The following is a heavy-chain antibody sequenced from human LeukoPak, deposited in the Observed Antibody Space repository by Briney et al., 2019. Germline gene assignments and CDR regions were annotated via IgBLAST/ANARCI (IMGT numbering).Heavy chain of an antibody. CDR1: GGTFGSYA. CDR2: IIPIFGTA. Sequence: SVKVSCKASGGTFGSYAISWVRQAPGQGLEWMGRIIPIFGTANYAQKFQGRVTITTDESTSTAYMELSSLRSEDTAVYYCARERGSGDSYYYYYMDVWGKGTTVTVSS. J-gene: IGHJ6*03. CDR3: ARERGSGDSYYYYYMDV. D-gene: IGHD3-10*01. V-gene: IGHV1-69*05.